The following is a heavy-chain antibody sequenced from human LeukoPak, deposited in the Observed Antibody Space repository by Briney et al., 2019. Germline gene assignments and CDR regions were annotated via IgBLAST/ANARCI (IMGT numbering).Heavy chain of an antibody. CDR1: GGSVSSGSYY. CDR2: IYYSGST. CDR3: AREYYGGNSVT. Sequence: SETLSLTCTVSGGSVSSGSYYWSWIRPPPGKGLEWIGYIYYSGSTNYNPSLKSRVTISVDTSKNQFSLKLSSVTAADTAVYYCAREYYGGNSVTWGQGTLVTVSS. V-gene: IGHV4-61*01. D-gene: IGHD4-23*01. J-gene: IGHJ5*02.